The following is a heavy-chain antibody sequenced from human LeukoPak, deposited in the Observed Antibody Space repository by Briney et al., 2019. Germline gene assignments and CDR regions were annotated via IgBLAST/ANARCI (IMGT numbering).Heavy chain of an antibody. V-gene: IGHV4-38-2*02. J-gene: IGHJ4*02. CDR1: GYSISSGYY. CDR2: IYHSGST. CDR3: ARGSSSGGPFDY. D-gene: IGHD6-13*01. Sequence: SETLSLTCTVSGYSISSGYYWGWIRQPPGKGLEWIGSIYHSGSTYYNPSLKSRVTISVDTSKNQFSLKLSSVTAADTAVYYCARGSSSGGPFDYWGQGTLVTVSS.